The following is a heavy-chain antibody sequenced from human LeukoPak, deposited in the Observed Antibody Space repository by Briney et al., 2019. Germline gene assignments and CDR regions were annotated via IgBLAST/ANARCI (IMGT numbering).Heavy chain of an antibody. CDR1: GFTFSDYY. V-gene: IGHV3-11*01. D-gene: IGHD6-19*01. CDR2: IRSSVSTI. CDR3: ARVPGGDYSSGWENFDY. Sequence: GGSLRLSCAASGFTFSDYYMSWIRQAPGKGLEWVSFIRSSVSTIYYADSVKGRFTVSRDNAKNSLYLQMNSLRAEDTAVYYCARVPGGDYSSGWENFDYWGQGTLVTVSS. J-gene: IGHJ4*02.